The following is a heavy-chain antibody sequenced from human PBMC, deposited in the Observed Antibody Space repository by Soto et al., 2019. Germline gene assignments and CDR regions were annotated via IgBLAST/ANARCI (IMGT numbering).Heavy chain of an antibody. CDR1: GFAFSAYA. CDR2: IYDVGTST. D-gene: IGHD2-15*01. V-gene: IGHV3-23*01. Sequence: EVQLLESGGTLVQPGGCLRLSCAASGFAFSAYAIAWVRQAPGKGLELVSSIYDVGTSTYYGHSVKGRSTISRDNSTSPLFLQMNRLRAEDTALVFCVKQGGRPPWYWGQATQVIVSS. CDR3: VKQGGRPPWY. J-gene: IGHJ4*02.